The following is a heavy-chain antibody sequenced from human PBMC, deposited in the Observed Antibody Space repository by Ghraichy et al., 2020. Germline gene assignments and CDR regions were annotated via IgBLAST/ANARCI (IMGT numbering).Heavy chain of an antibody. D-gene: IGHD2-15*01. CDR2: TYYRSKWYN. Sequence: SQTLSLTCAISGDSVSSNSAAWNWIRQSPSRGLEWLGRTYYRSKWYNDYAVSVKSRITINPDTSKNQFSLQLNSVTPEDTAVYYCARSRPCSGGSCYWKPSYDYWGQGTLVTVSS. CDR1: GDSVSSNSAA. CDR3: ARSRPCSGGSCYWKPSYDY. J-gene: IGHJ4*02. V-gene: IGHV6-1*01.